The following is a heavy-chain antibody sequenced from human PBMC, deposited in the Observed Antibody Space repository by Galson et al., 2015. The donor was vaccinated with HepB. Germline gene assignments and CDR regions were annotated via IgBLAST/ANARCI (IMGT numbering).Heavy chain of an antibody. CDR2: IWYDGSNK. J-gene: IGHJ6*02. CDR1: GFTFSSYG. V-gene: IGHV3-33*06. D-gene: IGHD3-10*01. CDR3: AKGRGKGTYYYGMDV. Sequence: SLRLSCAASGFTFSSYGMHWVRQAPGKGLEWVAVIWYDGSNKYYADSVKGRFTISRDNSKNTLYLQMNSLRAEDTAVYYCAKGRGKGTYYYGMDVWGQGTTVTVSS.